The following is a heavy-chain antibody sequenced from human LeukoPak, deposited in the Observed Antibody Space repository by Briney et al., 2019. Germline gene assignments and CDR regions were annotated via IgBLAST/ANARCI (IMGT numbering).Heavy chain of an antibody. CDR3: ARGAPVTEGYFDY. Sequence: ASVKVSCKASGYTFTSYDINWVRQSTGQALEWMGWMNPNSGNTGYAQKFQGRVTMTRNTSISTAYMELSSLRSEDTAVYYCARGAPVTEGYFDYWGQGTLVTVSS. CDR1: GYTFTSYD. CDR2: MNPNSGNT. D-gene: IGHD6-6*01. J-gene: IGHJ4*02. V-gene: IGHV1-8*01.